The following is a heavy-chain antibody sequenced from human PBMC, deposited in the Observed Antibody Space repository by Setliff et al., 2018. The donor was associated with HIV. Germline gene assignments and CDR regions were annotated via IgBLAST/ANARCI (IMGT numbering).Heavy chain of an antibody. CDR3: ARDRVPKRGYTYREPDFDS. V-gene: IGHV1-3*04. CDR1: GYSFASHS. D-gene: IGHD5-12*01. Sequence: ASVKVSCKASGYSFASHSLHWVRQAPGQGLEWMGWINTGNGNTKYSQKFQDRVTITRDTSANTGYMELSGLRSEDTAVYYCARDRVPKRGYTYREPDFDSWGQGTQVTVSS. CDR2: INTGNGNT. J-gene: IGHJ5*01.